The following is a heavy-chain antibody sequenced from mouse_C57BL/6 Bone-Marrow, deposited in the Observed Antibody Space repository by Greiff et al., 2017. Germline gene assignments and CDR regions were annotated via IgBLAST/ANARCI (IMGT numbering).Heavy chain of an antibody. CDR1: GYTFTSYW. D-gene: IGHD2-4*01. J-gene: IGHJ4*01. V-gene: IGHV1-69*01. CDR3: ARIYYDYEDYYAMDY. CDR2: IDPSDSYP. Sequence: QVQLQQPGAELVMPGASVKLSCKASGYTFTSYWMHWVKQRPGQGLEWIGEIDPSDSYPNYNQKFKGKSTLTVDKSSSTAYMQLSSLTSEDSAVYYCARIYYDYEDYYAMDYWGQGTSVTVSS.